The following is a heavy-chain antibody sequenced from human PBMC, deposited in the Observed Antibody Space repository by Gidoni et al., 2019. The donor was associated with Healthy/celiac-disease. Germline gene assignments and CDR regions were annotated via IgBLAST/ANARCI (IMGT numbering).Heavy chain of an antibody. CDR3: ARSARRITMVRGVNMDV. D-gene: IGHD3-10*01. CDR1: GFTFSSYA. CDR2: ISYDGSNK. V-gene: IGHV3-30*04. Sequence: QVQLVESGGGVVKPGRALGLSCAASGFTFSSYAMPWVRQAPGKGREWVAVISYDGSNKYYADSVKGRFTISRDNSKNTLYLQMNSLRAEDTAVYYCARSARRITMVRGVNMDVWGQGTTVTVSS. J-gene: IGHJ6*02.